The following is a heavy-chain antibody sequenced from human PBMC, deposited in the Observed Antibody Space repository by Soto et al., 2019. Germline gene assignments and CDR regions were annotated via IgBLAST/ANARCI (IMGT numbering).Heavy chain of an antibody. CDR3: ARAYLAGGITIFGVVSPSYYMDV. CDR2: ISAYNGNT. J-gene: IGHJ6*03. Sequence: QVQLVQSGAEVKKPGASVKVSCKASGYTFTSYGISWVRQAPGQGLEWMGWISAYNGNTNYAQKLQGRVHMTTDPSTSPAYMELRSPRSDDPAVYYCARAYLAGGITIFGVVSPSYYMDVWGKGTTVTVSS. CDR1: GYTFTSYG. V-gene: IGHV1-18*01. D-gene: IGHD3-3*01.